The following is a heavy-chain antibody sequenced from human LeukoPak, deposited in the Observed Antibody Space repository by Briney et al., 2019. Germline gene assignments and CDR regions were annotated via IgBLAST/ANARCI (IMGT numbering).Heavy chain of an antibody. CDR2: ISSSSSYI. D-gene: IGHD3-10*01. CDR1: GFTFSSYS. V-gene: IGHV3-21*04. Sequence: GGSLRLSCAASGFTFSSYSMNWVRQAPGKGLEWVSSISSSSSYIYYADSVKGRFTISRDNAKNSLYLQMNSLRAEDTALYYCAKDHYGSGRPEIDYWGQGTLVTVSS. J-gene: IGHJ4*02. CDR3: AKDHYGSGRPEIDY.